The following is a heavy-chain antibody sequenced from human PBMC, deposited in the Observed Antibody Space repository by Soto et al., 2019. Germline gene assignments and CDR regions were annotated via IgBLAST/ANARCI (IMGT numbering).Heavy chain of an antibody. D-gene: IGHD3-3*01. CDR2: INPNSGGT. V-gene: IGHV1-2*04. J-gene: IGHJ5*02. CDR1: GYTFTGYY. Sequence: QVQLVQSGAEVKKPGASVKVSCKASGYTFTGYYMHWVRQAPGHGLEWMGWINPNSGGTNYAQKFQGWVTMTRDTSISTAYMELSRLSSDDTAVYYCARGNLFYYGNNWFDPWGQGTLVTVSS. CDR3: ARGNLFYYGNNWFDP.